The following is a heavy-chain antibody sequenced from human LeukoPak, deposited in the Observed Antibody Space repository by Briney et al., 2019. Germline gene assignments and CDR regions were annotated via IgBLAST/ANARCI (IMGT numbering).Heavy chain of an antibody. Sequence: ASVKVSCKASGYTFTSYGISWVRQAPGQGLEWMGWISAYNGNTNYAQKLQGRVTMTTDTSTSIAYMELRSLRSDDTAVYYCAREQARYFYGMDVWGQGTTVTVSS. CDR1: GYTFTSYG. V-gene: IGHV1-18*01. J-gene: IGHJ6*02. CDR2: ISAYNGNT. D-gene: IGHD3-9*01. CDR3: AREQARYFYGMDV.